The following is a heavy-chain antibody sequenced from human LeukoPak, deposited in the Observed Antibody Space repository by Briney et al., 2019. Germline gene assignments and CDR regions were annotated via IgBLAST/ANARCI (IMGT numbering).Heavy chain of an antibody. Sequence: GGSLRLSCAASGFTFYSHAMTWVRQAPGKGLEWVASISGSGISTYYADSVKGRFTISRDNAGDTVSLEMNSLRAEDTAVYYCAKDRIAVTGILCDYWGQGTLVTVSS. CDR3: AKDRIAVTGILCDY. CDR2: ISGSGIST. V-gene: IGHV3-23*01. J-gene: IGHJ4*02. D-gene: IGHD6-19*01. CDR1: GFTFYSHA.